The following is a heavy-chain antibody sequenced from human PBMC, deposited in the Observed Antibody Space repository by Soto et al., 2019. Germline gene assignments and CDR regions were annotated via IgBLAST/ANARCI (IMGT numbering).Heavy chain of an antibody. CDR2: IYPGDSDT. V-gene: IGHV5-51*01. J-gene: IGHJ4*02. Sequence: GESLKISCKGSGYSFSSNWIAWLRQMPGKGLEWMGIIYPGDSDTRYSPSFQGQVTISADRSISTAYLQWSSLKASDTAMYYCARGAETANHLYWGQGTLVTVS. CDR3: ARGAETANHLY. CDR1: GYSFSSNW.